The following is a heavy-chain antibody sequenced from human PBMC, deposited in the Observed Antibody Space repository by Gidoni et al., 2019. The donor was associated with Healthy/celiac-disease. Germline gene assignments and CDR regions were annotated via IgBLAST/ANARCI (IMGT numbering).Heavy chain of an antibody. CDR3: AKDIGIVGVGLYYYGMDV. Sequence: VESGGGLVQPGRSLRLSCAASGFTFDDYAMHWVRQAPGKGLEWVSGISWNSGSIGYADSVKGRFTISRDNAKNSLYLQMNSLRAEDTALYYCAKDIGIVGVGLYYYGMDVWGQGTTVTVSS. CDR1: GFTFDDYA. J-gene: IGHJ6*02. V-gene: IGHV3-9*01. CDR2: ISWNSGSI. D-gene: IGHD2-15*01.